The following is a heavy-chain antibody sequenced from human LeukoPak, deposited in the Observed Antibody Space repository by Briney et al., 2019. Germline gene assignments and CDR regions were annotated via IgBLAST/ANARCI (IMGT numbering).Heavy chain of an antibody. D-gene: IGHD2-21*02. CDR2: ISIYTGNT. CDR1: GYTVNSYG. V-gene: IGHV1-18*04. Sequence: ASVKVSCKASGYTVNSYGISWVRQAPGQGLEWMGWISIYTGNTKYGEKFQGRATMTRDTSTSTAYLEVRSLSSDDTAVYYCARVRGTALTAYPGYFDYWGQGTLVTVSS. J-gene: IGHJ4*02. CDR3: ARVRGTALTAYPGYFDY.